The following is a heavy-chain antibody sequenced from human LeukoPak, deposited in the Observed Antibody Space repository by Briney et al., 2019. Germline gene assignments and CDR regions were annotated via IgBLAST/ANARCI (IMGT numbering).Heavy chain of an antibody. J-gene: IGHJ4*02. Sequence: SETLSLTCTVSGGSISSSSYYWGWIRQPPGKGLEWIGSIYYSGSTYYNPSLKSRVTISVDTSKNQFSLKLTSVTAADTAVYYCATKKNSGWYIDYWGQGTLVTVSS. CDR2: IYYSGST. CDR1: GGSISSSSYY. V-gene: IGHV4-39*07. D-gene: IGHD6-19*01. CDR3: ATKKNSGWYIDY.